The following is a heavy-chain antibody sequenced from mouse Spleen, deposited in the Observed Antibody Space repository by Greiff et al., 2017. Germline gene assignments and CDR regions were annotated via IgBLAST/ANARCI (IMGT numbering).Heavy chain of an antibody. D-gene: IGHD1-1*01. J-gene: IGHJ3*01. V-gene: IGHV2-2*01. CDR2: IWSGGST. Sequence: QVQLQQSGPGLVQPSQSLSITCTVSGFSLTSYGVHWVRQSPGKGLEWLGVIWSGGSTDYNAAFISRLSISKDNSKSQVFFKMNSLQADDTAIYYCARYYYYGSFAWFAYWGQGTLVTVSA. CDR1: GFSLTSYG. CDR3: ARYYYYGSFAWFAY.